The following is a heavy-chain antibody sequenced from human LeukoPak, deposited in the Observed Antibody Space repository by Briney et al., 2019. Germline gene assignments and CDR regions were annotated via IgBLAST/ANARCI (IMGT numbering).Heavy chain of an antibody. J-gene: IGHJ4*02. Sequence: SETLSLTCTVSGGSISSYYWSWIRQPPGKGLEWIGYIYYSGSTNYNPSLKSRVTISVDTSKNQFSLKLSSVTAADTAVYYCARVSRIAAAGIGFDYWGQGTLVTVSS. D-gene: IGHD6-13*01. CDR3: ARVSRIAAAGIGFDY. V-gene: IGHV4-59*01. CDR2: IYYSGST. CDR1: GGSISSYY.